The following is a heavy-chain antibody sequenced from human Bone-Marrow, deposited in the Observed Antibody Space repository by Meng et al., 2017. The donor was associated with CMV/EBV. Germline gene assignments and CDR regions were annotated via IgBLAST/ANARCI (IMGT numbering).Heavy chain of an antibody. CDR1: GFNFSVSG. V-gene: IGHV3-30*02. J-gene: IGHJ4*02. CDR2: IWFDGNTK. CDR3: AKDKGLRYLEWSVV. Sequence: GGSLKNSCVASGFNFSVSGMHWVRQAPGKGLEWVAFIWFDGNTKNFADSVKGRFTISRDNSKNTLYLQMNSLRPEDTATYFCAKDKGLRYLEWSVVRGQGTLVTVSS. D-gene: IGHD3-3*01.